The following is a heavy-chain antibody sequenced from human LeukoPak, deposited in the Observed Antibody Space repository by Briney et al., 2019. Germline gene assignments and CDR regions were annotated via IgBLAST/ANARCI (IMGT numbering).Heavy chain of an antibody. V-gene: IGHV3-30*18. CDR2: ISYDGSNK. CDR3: AKDFRGAEYDAFDI. J-gene: IGHJ3*02. CDR1: GFTFSSYG. Sequence: GRSLRLSCAASGFTFSSYGMHWVRQAPGKGLEWVAVISYDGSNKYYADSVKGRFTISRDNSKNTLYLQMNSLRAEDTAVYYCAKDFRGAEYDAFDIWGQGTMVTVSS. D-gene: IGHD3-10*01.